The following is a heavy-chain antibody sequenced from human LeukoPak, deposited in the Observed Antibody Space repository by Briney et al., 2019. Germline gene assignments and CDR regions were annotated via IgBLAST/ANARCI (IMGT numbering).Heavy chain of an antibody. D-gene: IGHD5-12*01. CDR3: AREDYRGYSGYDPRYNWFDP. Sequence: GGSLRLSCAASGFTFSSYWMSWVRQAPGKGLEWVANIKQDGSEKYYVDSVKGRFTISRDNAKNSLYLQMNSLRAEDTAVYYCAREDYRGYSGYDPRYNWFDPWGQGTLVTVPS. CDR2: IKQDGSEK. CDR1: GFTFSSYW. V-gene: IGHV3-7*01. J-gene: IGHJ5*02.